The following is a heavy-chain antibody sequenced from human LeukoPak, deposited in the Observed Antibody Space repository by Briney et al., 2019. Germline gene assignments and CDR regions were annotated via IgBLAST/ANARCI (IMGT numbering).Heavy chain of an antibody. D-gene: IGHD1-7*01. CDR1: GFTFSYYW. J-gene: IGHJ5*02. CDR3: VSTTGP. Sequence: GGSLRLSCAASGFTFSYYWMRWVRQAPGEGLEWVANIKEDGSEKYYVDSVKGRFTISTDNARNSVFLQMSSLRAEDTAVYYCVSTTGPWGQGTLVTVSS. CDR2: IKEDGSEK. V-gene: IGHV3-7*01.